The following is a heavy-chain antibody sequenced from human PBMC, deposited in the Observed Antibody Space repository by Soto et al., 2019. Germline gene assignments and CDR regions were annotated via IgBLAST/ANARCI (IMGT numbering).Heavy chain of an antibody. CDR2: IYYSGST. CDR3: ARLSVGSSPTDY. Sequence: QLQLQESGPGLVKPSETLSLTCTVSGGSISSSSYYWGWIRQPPGKGLEWIGSIYYSGSTYYNPSLKSRVTISVDTSKNQFSLKLSSVTAADTAVYYCARLSVGSSPTDYWGQGTLVTVSS. V-gene: IGHV4-39*01. J-gene: IGHJ4*02. D-gene: IGHD6-13*01. CDR1: GGSISSSSYY.